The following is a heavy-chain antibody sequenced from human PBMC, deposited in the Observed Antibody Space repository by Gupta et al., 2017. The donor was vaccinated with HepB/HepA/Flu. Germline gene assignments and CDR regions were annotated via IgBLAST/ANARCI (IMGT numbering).Heavy chain of an antibody. V-gene: IGHV3-23*01. CDR2: ISGSGGSK. Sequence: EVQLLESGGGLVQPGGSLRLFCAASGFTFSSSAMSWVRQAPGKGLEWVSAISGSGGSKYYADSVKGRFTISRDNSKNTLYLQMNSLRAEDTAVYYCVRVSEAAAGTMGWFDPGGQGTLVTVSS. CDR3: VRVSEAAAGTMGWFDP. J-gene: IGHJ5*02. CDR1: GFTFSSSA. D-gene: IGHD6-13*01.